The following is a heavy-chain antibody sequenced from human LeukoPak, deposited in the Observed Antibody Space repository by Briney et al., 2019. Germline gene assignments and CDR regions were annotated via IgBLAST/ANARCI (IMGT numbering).Heavy chain of an antibody. CDR3: AKGLVWGSYRYFDY. CDR1: GFTFSSYG. D-gene: IGHD3-16*02. V-gene: IGHV3-30*18. J-gene: IGHJ4*02. CDR2: ISYDGSNK. Sequence: QPGGSLRLSCAASGFTFSSYGMHWVRQAPGKGLEWVAVISYDGSNKYYADSVKGRFTISRDNSKNTLYLQMNSLRAEDTAVYYCAKGLVWGSYRYFDYWGQGTLVTVSS.